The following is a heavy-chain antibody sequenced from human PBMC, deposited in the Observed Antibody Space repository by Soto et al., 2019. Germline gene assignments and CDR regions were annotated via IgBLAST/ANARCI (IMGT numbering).Heavy chain of an antibody. J-gene: IGHJ4*02. CDR1: GGSIDSTDYY. CDR3: ARVFIGHCSGNNGLFDR. Sequence: QVQLEESGPGLVRPSQTLSLTCTVSGGSIDSTDYYWSWIRQPPGQGLEWIGYIYYSGSAYYNPSLKSRLTISVDTSKNQFSLLLSSVTAADTAVYYCARVFIGHCSGNNGLFDRWGQGALVTVSS. V-gene: IGHV4-30-4*01. D-gene: IGHD2-15*01. CDR2: IYYSGSA.